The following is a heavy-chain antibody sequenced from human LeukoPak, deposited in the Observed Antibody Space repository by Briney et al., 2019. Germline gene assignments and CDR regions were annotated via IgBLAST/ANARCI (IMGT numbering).Heavy chain of an antibody. Sequence: GGSLRLSCAVSGFTVSSNYMSWVRQAPGKGLEWVSIIYSAGSTNYADSVKGRFTISRDNSKNTLYLQMSSLRAEDTAVYYCTLPLRDVFDIWGQGTMVTVSS. J-gene: IGHJ3*02. CDR3: TLPLRDVFDI. CDR2: IYSAGST. V-gene: IGHV3-53*01. CDR1: GFTVSSNY.